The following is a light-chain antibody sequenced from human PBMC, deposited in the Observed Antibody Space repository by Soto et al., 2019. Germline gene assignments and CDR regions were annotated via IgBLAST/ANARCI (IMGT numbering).Light chain of an antibody. Sequence: QSALTQPASVSGSPGQSITISCTGTSSVVGGYNYVSWYQQHPGKAPKLMIYDVSNRPSGVSNRFSGSKSGNTASLTISGLQAKDEADYYCSAYTSSSTLHVFGTESKRTVL. CDR1: SSVVGGYNY. J-gene: IGLJ1*01. CDR2: DVS. V-gene: IGLV2-14*01. CDR3: SAYTSSSTLHV.